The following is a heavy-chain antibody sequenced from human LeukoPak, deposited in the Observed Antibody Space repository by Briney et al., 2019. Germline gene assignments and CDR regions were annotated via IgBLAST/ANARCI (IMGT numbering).Heavy chain of an antibody. CDR1: GGSISSYY. V-gene: IGHV4-59*12. J-gene: IGHJ6*03. D-gene: IGHD2-15*01. CDR3: ARGAQHCSGGSCYDAYYYYYYMDV. CDR2: IYYSGST. Sequence: RPSETLSLTCTVSGGSISSYYWSWIRQPPGKGLEWIGYIYYSGSTNYNPSLKSRVTISVDRSKNQFSLKLSSVTAADTAVYYCARGAQHCSGGSCYDAYYYYYYMDVWGKGTTVTVSS.